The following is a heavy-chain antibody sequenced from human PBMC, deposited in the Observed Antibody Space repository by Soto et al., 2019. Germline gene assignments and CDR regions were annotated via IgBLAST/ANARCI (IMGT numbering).Heavy chain of an antibody. Sequence: GSRRLSCAASGFTFGSYSMNWVRQAPGKGLEWVSSISSSSSYIYYADSVKGRFTISRDNAKNSLYLQMNNLRAEDTAVYYCARDRARGSATDAFDSWGQGTMVTVSS. D-gene: IGHD2-15*01. J-gene: IGHJ3*02. CDR2: ISSSSSYI. CDR1: GFTFGSYS. V-gene: IGHV3-21*01. CDR3: ARDRARGSATDAFDS.